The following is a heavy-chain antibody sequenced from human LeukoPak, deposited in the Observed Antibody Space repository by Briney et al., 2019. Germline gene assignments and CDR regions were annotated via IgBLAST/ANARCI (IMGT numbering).Heavy chain of an antibody. Sequence: GGSLRLSCAASGFTFSSYSMNWVRQAPGKGLEWVSYISSSSSTIYYADSVKGRFTISRDNAKNSLYLQMNSLRAEDTAVYYCAKGHRAYYDILTGYYSYLDYWGQGTLVTVSS. CDR2: ISSSSSTI. CDR3: AKGHRAYYDILTGYYSYLDY. D-gene: IGHD3-9*01. J-gene: IGHJ4*02. CDR1: GFTFSSYS. V-gene: IGHV3-48*04.